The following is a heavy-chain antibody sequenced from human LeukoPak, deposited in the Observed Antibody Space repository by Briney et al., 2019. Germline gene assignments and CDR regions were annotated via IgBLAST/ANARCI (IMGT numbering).Heavy chain of an antibody. CDR2: IYYSGST. J-gene: IGHJ4*02. V-gene: IGHV4-39*01. Sequence: SEILSLTCTVSGGSLSSSSYYWGWLRHPPGKGLEWIGSIYYSGSTYYNTPLKSRVTISVDTSKNQFYLKLSSVTDADTAVYYCARHWLELHYFDYWGQGTLVTVSS. CDR1: GGSLSSSSYY. D-gene: IGHD1-7*01. CDR3: ARHWLELHYFDY.